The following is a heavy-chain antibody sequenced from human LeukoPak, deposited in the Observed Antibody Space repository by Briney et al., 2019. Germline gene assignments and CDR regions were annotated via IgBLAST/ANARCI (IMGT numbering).Heavy chain of an antibody. CDR3: ARELRWSDY. Sequence: ETLSLTCTVSGYSISSGYYWGWIRQPPGKGLEWVSYISSSSTIYYADSVKGRFTISRDNAKNSLYLQMNSLRAEDTAVYYCARELRWSDYWGQGTLVTVSS. CDR1: GYSISSGYY. J-gene: IGHJ4*02. D-gene: IGHD4-23*01. CDR2: ISSSSTI. V-gene: IGHV3-69-1*01.